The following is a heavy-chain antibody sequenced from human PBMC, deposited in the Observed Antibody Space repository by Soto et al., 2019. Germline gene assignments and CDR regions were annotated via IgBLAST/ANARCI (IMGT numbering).Heavy chain of an antibody. V-gene: IGHV4-59*01. CDR2: IYYSGST. Sequence: QVQLQESGPGLVKPSETLSLTCTVSGGSISSYYWSWIRQPPGKGLEWIGYIYYSGSTNYNPSLKSRVTISVDTSKNQFSLKLSSVTAADTAVYYCASEDFSGSYGGAWYWGQGTLVTVSS. J-gene: IGHJ4*02. D-gene: IGHD1-26*01. CDR1: GGSISSYY. CDR3: ASEDFSGSYGGAWY.